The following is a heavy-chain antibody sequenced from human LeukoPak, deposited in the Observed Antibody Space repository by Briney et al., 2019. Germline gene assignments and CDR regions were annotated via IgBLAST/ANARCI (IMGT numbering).Heavy chain of an antibody. CDR1: GGSFSGYY. Sequence: PSETLSLTCAVYGGSFSGYYWSWIRQPPRRGLEWIGEINHSGSTNYNPSLKSRVTISVDTSKNQFSLKLSSVTAADTAVYYCARGRGWFGELRKRWFDPWGQGTLVTVSS. D-gene: IGHD3-10*01. V-gene: IGHV4-34*01. J-gene: IGHJ5*02. CDR3: ARGRGWFGELRKRWFDP. CDR2: INHSGST.